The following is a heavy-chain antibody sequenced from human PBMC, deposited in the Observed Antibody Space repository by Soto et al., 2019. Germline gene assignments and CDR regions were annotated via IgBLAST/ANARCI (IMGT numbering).Heavy chain of an antibody. D-gene: IGHD3-9*01. CDR3: ARDGGTIRYFDSYAMDV. CDR1: GGTFSSYA. Sequence: ASVKVSCKASGGTFSSYAISWVRQAPRQGLEWMGGIIPIFGTANYAQKFQGRVTITADKSTSTAYMELSSLRSEDTAVYYCARDGGTIRYFDSYAMDVWGQGTTVTVSS. CDR2: IIPIFGTA. J-gene: IGHJ6*02. V-gene: IGHV1-69*06.